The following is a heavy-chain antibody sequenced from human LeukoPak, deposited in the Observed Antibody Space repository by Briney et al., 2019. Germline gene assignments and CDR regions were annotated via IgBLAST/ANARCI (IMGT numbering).Heavy chain of an antibody. CDR1: GYTFTSYG. CDR2: ISAYNGNT. V-gene: IGHV1-18*01. D-gene: IGHD3-3*01. J-gene: IGHJ4*02. CDR3: ARDHSLLRFLEWTPLCDY. Sequence: ASVKVSCKASGYTFTSYGISWVRQAPGQGLEWMGWISAYNGNTNYAQKLQGRVTMTTDTSTSTAYMELRSLRSDDTAVYYCARDHSLLRFLEWTPLCDYWGQGTLVTVSS.